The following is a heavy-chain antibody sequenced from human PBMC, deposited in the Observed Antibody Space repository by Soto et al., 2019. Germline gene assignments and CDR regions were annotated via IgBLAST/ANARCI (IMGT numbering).Heavy chain of an antibody. Sequence: GGSLRLSCAASGFTFSNAWMSWVRQAPGKGLESLGRIKSKTDGGTTDYAAPVKGRFTISRDDSKNTLYLQLNSLKTEDTAGYYCTLGDTAMVSPYYGMDIWGQGTMDTVSS. D-gene: IGHD5-18*01. J-gene: IGHJ6*02. CDR2: IKSKTDGGTT. CDR1: GFTFSNAW. V-gene: IGHV3-15*01. CDR3: TLGDTAMVSPYYGMDI.